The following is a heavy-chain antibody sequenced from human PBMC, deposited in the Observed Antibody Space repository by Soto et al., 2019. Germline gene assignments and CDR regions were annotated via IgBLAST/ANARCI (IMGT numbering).Heavy chain of an antibody. CDR3: AKATATGGGAFDI. Sequence: LRLSCAASGGMCIGYDMSCILQAPGKGLEWVSTILVGGSTHYEDSVKGRFTISRDRSKNTLYLQMNSLTAGDTAVYYCAKATATGGGAFDICGQGTMVTVSS. D-gene: IGHD2-8*02. CDR1: GGMCIGYD. J-gene: IGHJ3*02. CDR2: ILVGGST. V-gene: IGHV3-23*01.